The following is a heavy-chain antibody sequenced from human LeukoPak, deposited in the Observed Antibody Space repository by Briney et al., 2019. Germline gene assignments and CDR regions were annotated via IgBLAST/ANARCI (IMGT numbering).Heavy chain of an antibody. CDR3: ARGLITMIVVGPYTGSAFDI. Sequence: PSETLSLTCAVYGGSFSGYYWSWIRQPPGKGLEWIGEINHSGSTNYNPSLKSRVTISVDTSKNQFSLKLSSVTAADTAVYYCARGLITMIVVGPYTGSAFDIWGQGTMVTVSS. CDR2: INHSGST. J-gene: IGHJ3*02. V-gene: IGHV4-34*01. CDR1: GGSFSGYY. D-gene: IGHD3-22*01.